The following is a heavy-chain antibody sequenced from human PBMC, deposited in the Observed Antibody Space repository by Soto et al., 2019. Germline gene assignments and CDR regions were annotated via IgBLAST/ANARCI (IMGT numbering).Heavy chain of an antibody. V-gene: IGHV4-4*07. J-gene: IGHJ4*02. D-gene: IGHD5-18*01. CDR3: ARGGTVMVIGIAIFDY. CDR1: GGSISSYY. Sequence: PSETLSLTCTVSGGSISSYYWSWIRQPAGKGLEWIGRIYTSGSTNYNPSLKSRVTMSVDTSKNQFSLKLSSVTAADTAVYYCARGGTVMVIGIAIFDYWGQGTLVTVSS. CDR2: IYTSGST.